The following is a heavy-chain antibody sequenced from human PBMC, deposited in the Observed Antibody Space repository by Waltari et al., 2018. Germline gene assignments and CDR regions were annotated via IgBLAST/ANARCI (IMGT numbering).Heavy chain of an antibody. Sequence: QVQLQESGPGLVKPSQTLSLTCTVSGGSISSGDYYWSWIRQPPGKGLERIGYIYYSGRTYYTPSLKSRVTISVDTSKNQFSLNLSSVTAADTAVYYCAREVNYYYYGMDVWGQGTTVTVSS. CDR3: AREVNYYYYGMDV. V-gene: IGHV4-30-4*08. CDR1: GGSISSGDYY. J-gene: IGHJ6*02. CDR2: IYYSGRT.